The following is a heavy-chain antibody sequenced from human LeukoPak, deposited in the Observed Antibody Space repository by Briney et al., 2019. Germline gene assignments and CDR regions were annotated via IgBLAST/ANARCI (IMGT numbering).Heavy chain of an antibody. V-gene: IGHV4-34*01. J-gene: IGHJ4*02. D-gene: IGHD3-9*01. CDR2: INHSGST. CDR1: GGSFSGYY. CDR3: ARGYKRKYYDILTGYYY. Sequence: SETLSLTCAVYGGSFSGYYWSWIRQPPGKGLEWIGEINHSGSTNYNPSLKSRVTISVDTSKNQFSLKLSSVTAADTAVYYCARGYKRKYYDILTGYYYWGQGTLVTVSS.